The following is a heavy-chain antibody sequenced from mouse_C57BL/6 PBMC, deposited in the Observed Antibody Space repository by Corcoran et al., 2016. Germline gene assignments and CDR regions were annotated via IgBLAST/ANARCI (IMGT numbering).Heavy chain of an antibody. CDR1: GYTFSTYG. CDR2: INTYSGVP. J-gene: IGHJ4*01. CDR3: ARYLYISYAMDY. D-gene: IGHD1-3*01. V-gene: IGHV9-3*01. Sequence: QIQLVQSGPELKKPGETVKISCKASGYTFSTYGMSWVKQAPGKGLKWMGWINTYSGVPTYADDFKGRFAFSLETSASTAYLQINNLKNEDTATYFCARYLYISYAMDYWGQGTSVTVSS.